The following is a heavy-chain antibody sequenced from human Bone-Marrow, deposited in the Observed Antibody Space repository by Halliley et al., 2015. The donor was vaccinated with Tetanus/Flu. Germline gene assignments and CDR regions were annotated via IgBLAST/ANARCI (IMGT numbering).Heavy chain of an antibody. J-gene: IGHJ4*02. CDR2: INSDGAT. CDR3: SSDTITSSRFLGY. V-gene: IGHV3-74*01. D-gene: IGHD6-13*01. Sequence: VWVARINSDGATNYAESVKGRFTISRDNAKNSLDLQMNILRAGDTGVYDCSSDTITSSRFLGYWGQGTLVSVSS.